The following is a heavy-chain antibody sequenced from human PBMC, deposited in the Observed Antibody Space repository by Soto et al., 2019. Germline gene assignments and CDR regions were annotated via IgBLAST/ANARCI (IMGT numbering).Heavy chain of an antibody. V-gene: IGHV1-69*02. J-gene: IGHJ4*01. Sequence: QVQLVQSGAEVKKPGSSVKVSCKASGGTFSSYTIRWVRQAHGQRLEWMGRIIPIHAIANYAHKVQGRVTITADKSTSSAYMELSRLRSEDTAVYYCARARVYGDYAPPDYWGHGTLVTVSS. CDR2: IIPIHAIA. CDR1: GGTFSSYT. D-gene: IGHD4-17*01. CDR3: ARARVYGDYAPPDY.